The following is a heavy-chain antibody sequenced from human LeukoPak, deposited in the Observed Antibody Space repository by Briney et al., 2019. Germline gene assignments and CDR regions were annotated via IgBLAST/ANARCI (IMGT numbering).Heavy chain of an antibody. CDR2: INTDGSST. CDR1: GFTFSNYW. V-gene: IGHV3-74*01. CDR3: AGGPLVGY. Sequence: RGSLRLSCAASGFTFSNYWMHWVRQAPGKGLVWVSGINTDGSSTNYADSVKGRFTVSRDNAKNTLYLQMNSLRGEDTAVYYCAGGPLVGYWGQGTLVTVSS. J-gene: IGHJ4*02.